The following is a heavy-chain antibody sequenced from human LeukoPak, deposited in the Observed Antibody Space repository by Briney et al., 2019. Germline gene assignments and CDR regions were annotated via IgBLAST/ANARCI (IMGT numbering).Heavy chain of an antibody. CDR3: ARYSGDSSGCDY. Sequence: ASVKVSCKASGYTFTSYDINWVRQATGQGLEWMGWMNPNSGNTGYAQKFQGRVTMTRNTSISTAYMELSSLRSEDTAVYYCARYSGDSSGCDYWGQGTLVTVSS. CDR2: MNPNSGNT. CDR1: GYTFTSYD. D-gene: IGHD6-25*01. V-gene: IGHV1-8*01. J-gene: IGHJ4*02.